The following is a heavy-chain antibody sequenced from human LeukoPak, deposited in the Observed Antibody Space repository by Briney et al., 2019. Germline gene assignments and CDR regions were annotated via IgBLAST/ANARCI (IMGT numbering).Heavy chain of an antibody. J-gene: IGHJ4*02. CDR3: VIGYCYHY. Sequence: PSETLSLTCAVYGGSFSGYYWSWIRQPPGKGLEWIGEINHSGSTNYNPSLKSRVTISVDTSKNQFSLKLSSVTAADTAVYYCVIGYCYHYWGQGTLVTVSS. D-gene: IGHD2-21*01. V-gene: IGHV4-34*01. CDR1: GGSFSGYY. CDR2: INHSGST.